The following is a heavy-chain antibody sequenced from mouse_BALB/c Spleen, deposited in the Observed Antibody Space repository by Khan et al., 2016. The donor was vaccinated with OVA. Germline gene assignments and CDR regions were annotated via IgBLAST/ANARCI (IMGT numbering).Heavy chain of an antibody. CDR2: INNGGSYT. D-gene: IGHD6-1*01. CDR3: ARHAGFNPYYAIDC. Sequence: EVELVESGGGLVKPGGSLKLSCAASGFAFSSYDMSWVRQTPEKRLEWVAIINNGGSYTNYPGSVKGRFTISRDNARNTLFLQLSGLRSEDTALYYCARHAGFNPYYAIDCWGQGTSVTVSS. CDR1: GFAFSSYD. J-gene: IGHJ4*01. V-gene: IGHV5-9*02.